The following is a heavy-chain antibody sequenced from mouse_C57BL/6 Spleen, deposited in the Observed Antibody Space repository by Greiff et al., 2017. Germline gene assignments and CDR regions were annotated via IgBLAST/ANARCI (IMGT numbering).Heavy chain of an antibody. V-gene: IGHV1-80*01. CDR3: ASGATVPYAMDY. Sequence: SGASVKISCKASGYAFSSYWMNWVKQRPGKGLEWIGQIYPGDGDTNYNGKFKGKATLTADKSSSTASMQLGSLTSEDAAVYFCASGATVPYAMDYWGQGTSVTVSS. CDR2: IYPGDGDT. J-gene: IGHJ4*01. D-gene: IGHD3-1*01. CDR1: GYAFSSYW.